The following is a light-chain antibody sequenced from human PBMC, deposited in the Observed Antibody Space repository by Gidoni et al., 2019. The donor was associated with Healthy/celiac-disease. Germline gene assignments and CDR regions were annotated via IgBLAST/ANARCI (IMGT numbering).Light chain of an antibody. Sequence: QSALTQPASVSGSPGQSITISCTGTSSDVGGYNYVSWYQQHPGKAPKLMIYDVSNRPSGVSNRCSVSKSGNTASLTSSGLQAEDEADYYCSSDTSSSTLVVFGGGTKLTVL. CDR1: SSDVGGYNY. CDR2: DVS. CDR3: SSDTSSSTLVV. V-gene: IGLV2-14*01. J-gene: IGLJ2*01.